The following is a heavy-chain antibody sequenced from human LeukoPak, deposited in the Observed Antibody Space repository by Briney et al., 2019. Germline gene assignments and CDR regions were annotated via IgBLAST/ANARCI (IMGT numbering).Heavy chain of an antibody. Sequence: SVKVSCKASGGTFSSYAISWVRQAPGQGLEWMGGIIPIFGTANYAQKFQGRVTITADESTSTAYMELSSLRSEDTAVYYCTRSYSSSSLSFDYWGQGTLVTVSS. CDR2: IIPIFGTA. CDR1: GGTFSSYA. J-gene: IGHJ4*02. D-gene: IGHD6-6*01. V-gene: IGHV1-69*13. CDR3: TRSYSSSSLSFDY.